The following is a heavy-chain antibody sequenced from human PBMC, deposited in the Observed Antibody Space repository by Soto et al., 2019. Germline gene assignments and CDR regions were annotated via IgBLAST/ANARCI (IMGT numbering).Heavy chain of an antibody. V-gene: IGHV3-23*01. CDR3: AKEYSGYHHIDL. CDR2: ISGSGGTT. Sequence: PGGSLRLSCAASGFTFSNYAMTWVLQAPGKGLEWVSAISGSGGTTNYADSVKGRFTISRDNSKNTLYLQLNSLRAEDTAVYYCAKEYSGYHHIDLWGQGTLVTVSS. D-gene: IGHD5-12*01. CDR1: GFTFSNYA. J-gene: IGHJ5*02.